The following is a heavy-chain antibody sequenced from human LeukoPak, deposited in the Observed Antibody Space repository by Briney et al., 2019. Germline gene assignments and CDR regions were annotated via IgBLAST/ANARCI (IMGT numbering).Heavy chain of an antibody. D-gene: IGHD6-19*01. V-gene: IGHV3-21*01. CDR3: ARDPYSGGYGAYYYYYMDV. Sequence: GGSLRLSCAASGFTFSNYSINWVRRTPGKGLEWVSSITTSSSYMFYADSVRGRFTISRDNAENSLYLQMNSLRDEDTAVYYCARDPYSGGYGAYYYYYMDVWGKGTTVTVSS. CDR2: ITTSSSYM. J-gene: IGHJ6*03. CDR1: GFTFSNYS.